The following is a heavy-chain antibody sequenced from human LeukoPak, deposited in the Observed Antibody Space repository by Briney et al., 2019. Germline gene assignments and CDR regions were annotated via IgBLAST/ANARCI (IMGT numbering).Heavy chain of an antibody. CDR2: IYYSGSS. Sequence: SETLSLTCTVSGGSISSSSYYWGWVRQPPGKGLEWIATIYYSGSSYYNPSLKSRVTISVDTSKNQSSLKLSSVTAADTAVYYCARLAQGSGTYGFDYWGQGTLVTVSS. V-gene: IGHV4-39*01. CDR1: GGSISSSSYY. D-gene: IGHD3-10*01. CDR3: ARLAQGSGTYGFDY. J-gene: IGHJ4*02.